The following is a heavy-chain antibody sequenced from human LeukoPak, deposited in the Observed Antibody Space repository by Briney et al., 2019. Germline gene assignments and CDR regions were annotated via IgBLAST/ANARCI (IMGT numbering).Heavy chain of an antibody. Sequence: GGSLRLSCAASGLTFSNYAMTWVRQAPGKGLEWVSSISSSSSYIYYADSVKGRFTISRDNAKNSLYLQMNSLRAEDTAVYYCARRWELLDDYWGQGTLVTVSS. CDR3: ARRWELLDDY. CDR2: ISSSSSYI. CDR1: GLTFSNYA. D-gene: IGHD1-26*01. J-gene: IGHJ4*02. V-gene: IGHV3-21*01.